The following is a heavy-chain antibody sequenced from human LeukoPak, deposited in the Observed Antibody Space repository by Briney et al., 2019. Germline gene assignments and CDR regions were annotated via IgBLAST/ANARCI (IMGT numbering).Heavy chain of an antibody. J-gene: IGHJ4*02. CDR2: IYYSGST. Sequence: SETLSLTCTVSGGSISSYYWSWIRQPPGKGLEWLGYIYYSGSTNYNPSLKSRVTISVDTSKNQFSLKLSSVTAADTAVYYCARHPLDTSFFDYWGQGTLVTVSS. CDR3: ARHPLDTSFFDY. D-gene: IGHD5-18*01. CDR1: GGSISSYY. V-gene: IGHV4-59*08.